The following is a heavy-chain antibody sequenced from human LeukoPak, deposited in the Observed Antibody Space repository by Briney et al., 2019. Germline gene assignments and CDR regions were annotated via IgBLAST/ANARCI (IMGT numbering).Heavy chain of an antibody. CDR3: GRGVQSFDP. V-gene: IGHV1-2*02. J-gene: IGHJ5*02. CDR2: IRPMTGDT. CDR1: GYNFRAYY. Sequence: ASVMVSCKASGYNFRAYYIHWVRQAPGQGLEWLGYIRPMTGDTNYAQKFQDRVTFSMDTSTATAYMELRSLRSDDTAFYYCGRGVQSFDPWGQGTLVTASS.